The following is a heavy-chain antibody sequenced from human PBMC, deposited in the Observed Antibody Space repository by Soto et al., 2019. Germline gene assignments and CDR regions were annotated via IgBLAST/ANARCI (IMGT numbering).Heavy chain of an antibody. J-gene: IGHJ4*02. Sequence: GGSLRLSCAASGFTFSTYAMSWVRQVPGKGLEWVSAMSGSGDGTYYADSVKGRFTISRDNSKNTLYLQMNSLRPKDTAVYYCAKPYSWNYYFFDYWGQGAPVTVSS. V-gene: IGHV3-23*01. D-gene: IGHD1-26*01. CDR3: AKPYSWNYYFFDY. CDR1: GFTFSTYA. CDR2: MSGSGDGT.